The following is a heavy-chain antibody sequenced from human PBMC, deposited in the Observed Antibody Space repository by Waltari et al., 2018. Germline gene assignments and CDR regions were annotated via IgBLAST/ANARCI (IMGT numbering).Heavy chain of an antibody. CDR2: IYYSGST. J-gene: IGHJ4*02. V-gene: IGHV4-59*01. CDR3: ARSTDSSGWYADY. D-gene: IGHD6-19*01. Sequence: QVQLQESGPGLVKPSETLSLTCTVSGGSISSYYWSWIRQPPGKGLEWIGYIYYSGSTNYNPSLKSRGTISVDTAKNQFALKLSSVTAADTAVYYCARSTDSSGWYADYWGQGTLVTVSS. CDR1: GGSISSYY.